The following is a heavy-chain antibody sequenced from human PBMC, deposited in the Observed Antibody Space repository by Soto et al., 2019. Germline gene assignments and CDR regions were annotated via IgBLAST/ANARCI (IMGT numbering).Heavy chain of an antibody. CDR1: GFTFSSYA. J-gene: IGHJ4*02. CDR3: ARDPDEYSSGWYSYFDY. D-gene: IGHD6-19*01. CDR2: ISYDGSNK. Sequence: QVQLVESGGGVVQPGRSLRLSCAASGFTFSSYAMHWVRRAPGKGLEWVAVISYDGSNKYYADSVKGRFTISRDNSKNTLYLQMNSLRAEDTAVYYCARDPDEYSSGWYSYFDYWGQGTLVTVSS. V-gene: IGHV3-30-3*01.